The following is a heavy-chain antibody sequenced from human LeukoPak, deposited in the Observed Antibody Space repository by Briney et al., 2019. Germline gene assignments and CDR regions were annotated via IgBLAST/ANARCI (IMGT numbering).Heavy chain of an antibody. CDR2: ISYDGSNK. J-gene: IGHJ6*02. V-gene: IGHV3-30*03. Sequence: PGRSLRLSCAASGFTFSSYGMHWVRQAPGKGLEWVAVISYDGSNKYYADSVKGRFTISRDNSKNTLYLQMNSLRAEDTAVYYCARDAGSRGMDVWGQGTTVTVSS. CDR1: GFTFSSYG. CDR3: ARDAGSRGMDV.